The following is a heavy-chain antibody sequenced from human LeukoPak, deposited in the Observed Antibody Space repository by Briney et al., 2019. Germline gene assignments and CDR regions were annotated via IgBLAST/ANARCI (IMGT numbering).Heavy chain of an antibody. J-gene: IGHJ4*02. V-gene: IGHV1-2*02. CDR2: ISPNSGGT. CDR1: GYTFTGYY. D-gene: IGHD5-18*01. CDR3: ARTRDTAMVRSDY. Sequence: ASVKVSCKASGYTFTGYYIHWLRQAPGQGLEWMGWISPNSGGTNYAQKFQGRVTMTRNTSISTAYMELSSLRSEDTAVYYCARTRDTAMVRSDYWGQGTLVTVSS.